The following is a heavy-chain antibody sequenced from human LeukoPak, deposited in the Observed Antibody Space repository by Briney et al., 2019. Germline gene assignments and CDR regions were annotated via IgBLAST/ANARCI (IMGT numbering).Heavy chain of an antibody. J-gene: IGHJ4*02. V-gene: IGHV3-11*01. Sequence: GGSLRLSCAASGFTFSDYYIRWIRQAPGKGLEGISYISSSSSIIYYGDSVKGRFTISRDNAKSSLYLQMNSLTAEDTAVYYCVRDHTRLGYSSIWHYFDSWGQGTLVIVSS. CDR1: GFTFSDYY. CDR2: ISSSSSII. D-gene: IGHD6-13*01. CDR3: VRDHTRLGYSSIWHYFDS.